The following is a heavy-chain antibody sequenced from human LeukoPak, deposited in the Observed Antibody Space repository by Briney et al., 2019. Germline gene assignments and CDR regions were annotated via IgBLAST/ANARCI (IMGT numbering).Heavy chain of an antibody. D-gene: IGHD2-15*01. J-gene: IGHJ4*02. CDR3: ATGPYCSGGSCYHLREFDY. CDR2: FDPEDGET. V-gene: IGHV1-24*01. CDR1: GYTLTELS. Sequence: ASVKVSCKVSGYTLTELSMHWVRQAPGKGLEWMGGFDPEDGETIYAQKFQGRVTMTEYTSTDTAYMELSSLRSEDTAVYYCATGPYCSGGSCYHLREFDYWGQGTLVTVSS.